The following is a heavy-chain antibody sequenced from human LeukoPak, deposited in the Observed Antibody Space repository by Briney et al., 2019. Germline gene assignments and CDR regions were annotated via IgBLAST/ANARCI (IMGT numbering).Heavy chain of an antibody. J-gene: IGHJ4*02. Sequence: SETLSLTCTVSGGSISSSSYYWGWIRQPPGKGLEWIGSIYYSGSTYYNPSLKSRVTISVDTSKNQFSLKLSSVTAADTAVYYCARHRDGYNFDYWGQGTLVTVSS. CDR3: ARHRDGYNFDY. V-gene: IGHV4-39*01. D-gene: IGHD5-24*01. CDR1: GGSISSSSYY. CDR2: IYYSGST.